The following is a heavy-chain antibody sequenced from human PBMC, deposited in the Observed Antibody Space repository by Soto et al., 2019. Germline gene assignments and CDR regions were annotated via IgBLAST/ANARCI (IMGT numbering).Heavy chain of an antibody. CDR1: GFPFSSYE. CDR2: ISSSGSSI. Sequence: GGALTLCWAASGFPFSSYEMNGVRHAPGKGLEWVSYISSSGSSIYYADSVKGRFTISRDNAKNSLYLQMNSLRAEDTAVYYCARELRYSSSWIDCFDYWGQGTLVTVSS. J-gene: IGHJ4*02. CDR3: ARELRYSSSWIDCFDY. V-gene: IGHV3-48*03. D-gene: IGHD6-13*01.